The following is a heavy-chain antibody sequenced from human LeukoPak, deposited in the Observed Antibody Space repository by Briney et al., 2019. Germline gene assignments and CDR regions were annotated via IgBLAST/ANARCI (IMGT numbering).Heavy chain of an antibody. CDR1: GFIFSTYV. Sequence: PGGSLRLSCAASGFIFSTYVMSWVRQAPGKGLEWVSAISGGGGSTYYADSVKGRFTISRDNSKNTLYLQMNSLRAEDTAVYYCAKDTIVATWYYYGMDVWGQGTTVTVSS. CDR2: ISGGGGST. D-gene: IGHD5-12*01. J-gene: IGHJ6*02. CDR3: AKDTIVATWYYYGMDV. V-gene: IGHV3-23*01.